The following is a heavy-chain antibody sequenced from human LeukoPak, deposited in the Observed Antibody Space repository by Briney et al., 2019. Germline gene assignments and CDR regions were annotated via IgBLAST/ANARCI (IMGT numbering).Heavy chain of an antibody. Sequence: PSETLSLTCAVSGYSISSGYYWGWIRQPPGKGLEWIGSIYHSGSTYYNPSLKSRVTISVDTSKNQFSLKLSSVTAADTAVYYCAAGGPGDWFEPWGQGTLVTVSS. CDR3: AAGGPGDWFEP. CDR2: IYHSGST. CDR1: GYSISSGYY. D-gene: IGHD3-16*01. J-gene: IGHJ5*02. V-gene: IGHV4-38-2*01.